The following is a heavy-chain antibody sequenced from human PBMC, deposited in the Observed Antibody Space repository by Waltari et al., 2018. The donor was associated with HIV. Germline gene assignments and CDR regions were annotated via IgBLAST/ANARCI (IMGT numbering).Heavy chain of an antibody. V-gene: IGHV3-30*01. J-gene: IGHJ3*02. CDR3: ARDAPGDAFDI. Sequence: QVQLVESGGGVVQPGRFLRLSCAASGFTFRSLALHLVRQAPGKGLEWVAVISYDGSNKYYADSVKGRFTISRDNSKNTLYLQMNSLRAEDTAVYYCARDAPGDAFDIWGQGTMVTVSS. CDR1: GFTFRSLA. CDR2: ISYDGSNK.